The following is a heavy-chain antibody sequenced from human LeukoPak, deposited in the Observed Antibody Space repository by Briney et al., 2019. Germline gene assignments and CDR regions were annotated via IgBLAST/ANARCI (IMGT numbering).Heavy chain of an antibody. D-gene: IGHD3-10*01. Sequence: PSETLSLTCTVFKGSISSYSWSWIRQTPEKGLEWIGYLYNSGNTNYNPSLKSRVTISVDTAKKQFSLKVRSVTAADTAVYYCASGGVMVRESGTNPYYFEYWGQGTLVTASS. CDR2: LYNSGNT. CDR1: KGSISSYS. CDR3: ASGGVMVRESGTNPYYFEY. V-gene: IGHV4-59*01. J-gene: IGHJ4*02.